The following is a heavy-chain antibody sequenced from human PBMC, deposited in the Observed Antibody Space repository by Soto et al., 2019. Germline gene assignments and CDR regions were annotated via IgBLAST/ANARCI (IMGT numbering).Heavy chain of an antibody. Sequence: QVQLQESGPGLVKPSETLSLTCTVSGGSISSYYWSWIRQHAGKGLEWIGRIYTSGSTNYNPSLKSRVTMSVDTSKNQFSQKLSSVTAADTAVYYCARDRSRRGYTKRAPAWYFDLWGRGTLVTVSS. CDR3: ARDRSRRGYTKRAPAWYFDL. V-gene: IGHV4-4*07. D-gene: IGHD5-18*01. CDR1: GGSISSYY. CDR2: IYTSGST. J-gene: IGHJ2*01.